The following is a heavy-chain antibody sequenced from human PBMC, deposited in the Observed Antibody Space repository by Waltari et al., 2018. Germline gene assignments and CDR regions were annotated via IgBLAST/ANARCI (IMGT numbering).Heavy chain of an antibody. V-gene: IGHV1-2*02. CDR1: GYTFTGYY. J-gene: IGHJ5*02. D-gene: IGHD6-19*01. CDR2: INPNSGGT. Sequence: QVQLVQSGAEVKKPGASVKVSCKASGYTFTGYYMHWVRQAPGQGLEWMGWINPNSGGTNYAQTFQGRVTMTRDTSISTAYMELSRLRSDATAVYYCARVKWGSGRDRGFDPWGQGTLVTVSS. CDR3: ARVKWGSGRDRGFDP.